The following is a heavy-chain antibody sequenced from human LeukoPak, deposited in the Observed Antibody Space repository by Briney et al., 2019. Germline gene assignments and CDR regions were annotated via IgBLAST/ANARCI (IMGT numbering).Heavy chain of an antibody. CDR2: IYHSGST. D-gene: IGHD3-16*01. CDR1: GYSISSGYY. V-gene: IGHV4-38-2*02. CDR3: AREGGGFDY. J-gene: IGHJ4*01. Sequence: SETLSLTCTVSGYSISSGYYWGWIRQPPGKGLEWIGSIYHSGSTYYNPSLKSRVTISVDTSKNQFSLNQSSLTSADTALYYCAREGGGFDYWGDETQVTVSS.